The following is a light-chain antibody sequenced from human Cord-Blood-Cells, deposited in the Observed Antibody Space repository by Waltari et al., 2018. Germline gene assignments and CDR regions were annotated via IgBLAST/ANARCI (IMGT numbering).Light chain of an antibody. CDR3: CSYAGSYTYV. CDR1: SSDVGGYNY. J-gene: IGLJ1*01. CDR2: DVS. V-gene: IGLV2-11*01. Sequence: QSALTQPRSVSGSPGQSVTISCTGTSSDVGGYNYVSWYQQHPGKAPKLMIYDVSKQPSGVPERFSGSKSGNTASLTISGLQAEDEADYYCCSYAGSYTYVFGTGTKVTVL.